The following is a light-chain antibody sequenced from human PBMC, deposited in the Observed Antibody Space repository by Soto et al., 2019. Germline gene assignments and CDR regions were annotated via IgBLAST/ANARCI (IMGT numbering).Light chain of an antibody. J-gene: IGKJ1*01. V-gene: IGKV1-5*03. CDR3: QHYSGDRAT. Sequence: DILLTQSPSTLSACVGDRVTISCRASQSINKWLAWYQHKPGKAPNLLIYEVSTLHSGVPSRFSGSGSGTEFTLTISSLRPDDFATYYCQHYSGDRATFGQGTKVEI. CDR1: QSINKW. CDR2: EVS.